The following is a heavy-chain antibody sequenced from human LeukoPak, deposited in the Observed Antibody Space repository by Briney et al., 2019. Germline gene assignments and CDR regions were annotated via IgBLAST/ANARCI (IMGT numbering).Heavy chain of an antibody. CDR3: AVQITMIVVVPYFDY. D-gene: IGHD3-22*01. J-gene: IGHJ4*02. V-gene: IGHV3-11*04. Sequence: AGGSLRLSCAASGLTFSDYYMTWIRQAPGKGLEWVSSISGTGTTIYSADSVRGRFTVSRDNARNSLFLHMNSPRAEDTAVYYCAVQITMIVVVPYFDYWGQGTLVTVSS. CDR2: ISGTGTTI. CDR1: GLTFSDYY.